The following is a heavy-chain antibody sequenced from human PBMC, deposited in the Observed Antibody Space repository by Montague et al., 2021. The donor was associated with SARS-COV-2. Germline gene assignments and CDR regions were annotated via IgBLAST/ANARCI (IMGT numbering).Heavy chain of an antibody. CDR3: ARCITIFGVVGSWFDP. D-gene: IGHD3-3*01. Sequence: SETLSLTCTVSGGSISSYCWSWIRQPPGKGLEWIGYIYYSGSTNYNPSLKSRVTISVDTSKNQFSLKLSSVTAADTAVYYCARCITIFGVVGSWFDPWGQGTLVTVSS. CDR1: GGSISSYC. CDR2: IYYSGST. V-gene: IGHV4-59*01. J-gene: IGHJ5*02.